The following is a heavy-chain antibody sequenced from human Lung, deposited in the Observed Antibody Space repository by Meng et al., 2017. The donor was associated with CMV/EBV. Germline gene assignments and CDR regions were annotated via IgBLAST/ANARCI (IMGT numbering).Heavy chain of an antibody. CDR2: ITYSGTA. V-gene: IGHV4-30-4*08. Sequence: LRLSXNVSGVPINTEENFWTWIRQSPGKGLEWIGLITYSGTAYYNSALKSRGTISSDTSTNQFSLNLKSMTAADTAVYYCARDRLHWALGRFYGLDVWGRGTPVTVSS. J-gene: IGHJ6*02. CDR3: ARDRLHWALGRFYGLDV. CDR1: GVPINTEENF. D-gene: IGHD5/OR15-5a*01.